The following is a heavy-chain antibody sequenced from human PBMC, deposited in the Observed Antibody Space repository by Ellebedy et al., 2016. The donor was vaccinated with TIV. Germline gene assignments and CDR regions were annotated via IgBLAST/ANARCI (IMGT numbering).Heavy chain of an antibody. CDR3: SRGRRFSASYHPMMATFEF. CDR2: INPSGKV. J-gene: IGHJ3*01. D-gene: IGHD3-10*01. Sequence: SETLSLXCAVYGGSFSTYYWNWIRQPPGKGLEWIGDINPSGKVNYTTSLKSRLIMSIDTSKRQISLNLKSLTAADTGIYYCSRGRRFSASYHPMMATFEFWGQGTTVIVSS. V-gene: IGHV4-34*01. CDR1: GGSFSTYY.